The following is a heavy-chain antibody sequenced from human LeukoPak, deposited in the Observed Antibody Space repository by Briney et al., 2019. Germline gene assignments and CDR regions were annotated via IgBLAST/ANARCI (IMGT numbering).Heavy chain of an antibody. D-gene: IGHD2-21*02. J-gene: IGHJ4*02. CDR3: ARDMDGGDPMYYFDY. CDR2: IWYDGSNK. CDR1: GFTFSSYG. Sequence: PGGSLRLSCAASGFTFSSYGTHWVRQAPGKGLEWVAVIWYDGSNKYCADSVKGRSTISRDNSKNTLYLQMNSLRAEDTAVYYCARDMDGGDPMYYFDYWGQGTLVTVSS. V-gene: IGHV3-33*01.